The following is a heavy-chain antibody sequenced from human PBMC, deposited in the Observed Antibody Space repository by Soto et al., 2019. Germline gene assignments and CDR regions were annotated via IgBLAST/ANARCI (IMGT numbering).Heavy chain of an antibody. V-gene: IGHV4-34*01. D-gene: IGHD3-3*01. CDR1: GGCFSGYY. J-gene: IGHJ5*02. CDR3: AREYLRGYDFWSGYYYNWFDP. Sequence: SETLSLTCAVYGGCFSGYYWSWIRQPPGKGLEWIGEINHSGSTNYNPSLKSRVTISVDTSKNQFSLKLSSVTAADTAVYYCAREYLRGYDFWSGYYYNWFDPWGQGTRVTVS. CDR2: INHSGST.